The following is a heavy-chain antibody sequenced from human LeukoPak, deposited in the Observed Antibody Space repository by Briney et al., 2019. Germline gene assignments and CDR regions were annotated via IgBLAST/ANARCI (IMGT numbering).Heavy chain of an antibody. CDR1: GFIFSNYW. V-gene: IGHV3-7*03. J-gene: IGHJ4*02. D-gene: IGHD3-3*01. CDR2: MKQDGREE. CDR3: AAKYELTKV. Sequence: PGGSLRLSCAASGFIFSNYWMSWVRQAPGKGLEWVANMKQDGREEYLVDSVKGRFTISRDNSKNTLYLQMNSLRAEDTAVYYCAAKYELTKVWGQGTLVTVSS.